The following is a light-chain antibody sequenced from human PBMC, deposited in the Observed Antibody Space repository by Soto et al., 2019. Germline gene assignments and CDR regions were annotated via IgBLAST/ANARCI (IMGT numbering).Light chain of an antibody. CDR1: QDFSSH. Sequence: DIQLTQSPSFLSASVGDRVTITCRASQDFSSHLAWYQQKPGKAPKLLIYKASTLKSGVPSRFSGSGSGTEITLTISSLQPDDFATYYCQHHNSYSEAFGQRTKVDIK. CDR3: QHHNSYSEA. J-gene: IGKJ1*01. V-gene: IGKV1-9*01. CDR2: KAS.